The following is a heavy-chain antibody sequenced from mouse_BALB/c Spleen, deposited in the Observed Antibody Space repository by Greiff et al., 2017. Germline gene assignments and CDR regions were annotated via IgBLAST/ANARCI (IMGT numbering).Heavy chain of an antibody. V-gene: IGHV1-14*01. J-gene: IGHJ4*01. Sequence: VQLQQSGPELVKPGASVKMSCKASGYTFTSYVMHWVKQKPGQGLEWIGYINPYNDGTKYNEKFKGKATLTSDKSSSTAYMELSSLTSEYSAVYYCARSMITSFSHYYAMDYWGQGTSVTVSS. CDR2: INPYNDGT. D-gene: IGHD2-4*01. CDR3: ARSMITSFSHYYAMDY. CDR1: GYTFTSYV.